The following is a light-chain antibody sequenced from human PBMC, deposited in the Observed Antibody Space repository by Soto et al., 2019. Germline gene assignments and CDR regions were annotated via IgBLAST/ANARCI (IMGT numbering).Light chain of an antibody. CDR1: QDISAY. Sequence: DIQLTQSPSFLSASVGDRVTITCRASQDISAYLAWYQQRPGKAPKLLIYAASTLQSGVPPRFSGSGSGTEFTLTISSLQPEDFATYSCQQLNSYPRTFGGGTKVEIK. V-gene: IGKV1-9*01. J-gene: IGKJ4*01. CDR3: QQLNSYPRT. CDR2: AAS.